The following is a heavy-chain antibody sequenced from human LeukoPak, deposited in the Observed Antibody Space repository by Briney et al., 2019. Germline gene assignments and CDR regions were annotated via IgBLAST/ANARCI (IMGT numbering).Heavy chain of an antibody. CDR1: GFTFSSYG. D-gene: IGHD4-17*01. CDR3: AKDLMTTVTNRAFDI. J-gene: IGHJ3*02. V-gene: IGHV3-30*02. CDR2: IRYDGSSK. Sequence: GGSLRLSCAASGFTFSSYGMHWVRQAPGKGLEWVTFIRYDGSSKYYADSVKGRFTISRDNSKNTLYLQMNSLRAEDTAVYYCAKDLMTTVTNRAFDIWGQGTMVTVSS.